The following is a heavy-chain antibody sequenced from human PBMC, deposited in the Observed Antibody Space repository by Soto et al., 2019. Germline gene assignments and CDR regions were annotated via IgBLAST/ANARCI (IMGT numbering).Heavy chain of an antibody. J-gene: IGHJ6*02. CDR3: ARLLRSGSGSYYNPDYYYYGMDV. CDR2: IYYSGST. D-gene: IGHD3-10*01. CDR1: GCSISSSSYY. V-gene: IGHV4-39*01. Sequence: SETLSLTCTVSGCSISSSSYYWCWIRQPPGKGLEWIGSIYYSGSTYYNPSLKSRVTISVDTSKNQFSLKLSSVTAADTAVYYCARLLRSGSGSYYNPDYYYYGMDVWGQGTTVTVSS.